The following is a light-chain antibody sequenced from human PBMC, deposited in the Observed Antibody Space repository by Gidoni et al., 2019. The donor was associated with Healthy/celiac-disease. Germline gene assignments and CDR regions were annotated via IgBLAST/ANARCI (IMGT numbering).Light chain of an antibody. CDR3: QQYNNWPLSFT. CDR1: QSVSSN. Sequence: EIVMTQSPATLSVSPGERATLSCRASQSVSSNLAWYQQKPGQAPRLLIYGASTRATGIPARFSGSGSGTEFTLTISSLQSEDFAVYYCQQYNNWPLSFTFXPXTKVDIK. V-gene: IGKV3-15*01. CDR2: GAS. J-gene: IGKJ3*01.